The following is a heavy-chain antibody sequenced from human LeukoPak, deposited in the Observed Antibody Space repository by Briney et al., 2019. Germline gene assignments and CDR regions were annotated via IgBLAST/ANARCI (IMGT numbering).Heavy chain of an antibody. Sequence: GGSLRLSCAASGFTFGDHYMDWVRQAPGKGLEWVGRTRKRANSHTTEYAASVKGRFTISGDDSKNSLYLQMNSLKTEDTAVYYCRGYIYYSGMDVWGQGTAVTVSS. CDR1: GFTFGDHY. CDR2: TRKRANSHTT. D-gene: IGHD1-1*01. J-gene: IGHJ6*02. V-gene: IGHV3-72*01. CDR3: RGYIYYSGMDV.